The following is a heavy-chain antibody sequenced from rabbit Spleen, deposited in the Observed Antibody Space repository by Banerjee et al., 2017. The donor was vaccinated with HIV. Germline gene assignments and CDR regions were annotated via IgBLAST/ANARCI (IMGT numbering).Heavy chain of an antibody. D-gene: IGHD8-1*01. CDR1: GFDFSSYY. CDR2: IEPVFGVT. J-gene: IGHJ4*01. V-gene: IGHV1S7*01. Sequence: QLKESGGGLVQPGGSLKLSCKASGFDFSSYYMSWVRQAPGKGLEWIGYIEPVFGVTYYASWVNGRFTSSTHNAQNTLYLQLNSLTAADTATYFCARGYADSSGLPTYYFNLWGPGTLVTVS. CDR3: ARGYADSSGLPTYYFNL.